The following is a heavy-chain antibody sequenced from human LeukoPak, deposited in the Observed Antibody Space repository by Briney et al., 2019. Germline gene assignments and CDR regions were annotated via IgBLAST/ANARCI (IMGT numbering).Heavy chain of an antibody. D-gene: IGHD6-13*01. Sequence: GESLKISCKGSGYSFTSYWIGWVRRMPGKGLEWMGIIYPGDSDTRYSPSFQGQVTISADKSISTAYLQWSSLKASDTAVYFCARRDSHSWYVDYWGQGTLVTVSS. CDR3: ARRDSHSWYVDY. CDR1: GYSFTSYW. V-gene: IGHV5-51*01. CDR2: IYPGDSDT. J-gene: IGHJ4*02.